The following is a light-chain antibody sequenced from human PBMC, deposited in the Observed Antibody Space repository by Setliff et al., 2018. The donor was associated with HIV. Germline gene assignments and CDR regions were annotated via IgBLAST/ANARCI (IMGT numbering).Light chain of an antibody. V-gene: IGLV2-23*02. Sequence: QSALTQTASVSGSPGQSINISCTGSSSDVGSPLSSVSWYQQDPGEVPKLLIFEVTRRPSGISDRFSASKSGNTASLTISGLQTEDEADYCCCSYGRGDIWIFGGGTKVTVL. J-gene: IGLJ2*01. CDR1: SSDVGSPLSS. CDR3: CSYGRGDIWI. CDR2: EVT.